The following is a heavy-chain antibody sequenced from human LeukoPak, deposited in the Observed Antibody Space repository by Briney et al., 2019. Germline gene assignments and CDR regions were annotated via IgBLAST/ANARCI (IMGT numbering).Heavy chain of an antibody. CDR3: ARVNGENYYYYGMDV. CDR1: GYTFTSYY. D-gene: IGHD2-8*01. CDR2: INPSGGST. V-gene: IGHV1-46*01. Sequence: ASVKVSCKAFGYTFTSYYMHWVRQAPGQGLEWMGIINPSGGSTSYAQKFQGRVTMTRDTSTSTVYMELSSLRSEDTAVYYCARVNGENYYYYGMDVRGQGTTVTVSS. J-gene: IGHJ6*02.